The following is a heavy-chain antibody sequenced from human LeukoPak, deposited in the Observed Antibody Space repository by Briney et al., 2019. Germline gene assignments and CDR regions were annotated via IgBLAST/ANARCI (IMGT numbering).Heavy chain of an antibody. CDR3: ARSLTHIDY. CDR2: ISYDGSNK. V-gene: IGHV3-30*04. D-gene: IGHD2-21*01. CDR1: GFTFSNYA. Sequence: GGSLRLSCAVSGFTFSNYAMHWVRQAPGKGLEWVAVISYDGSNKYYADSVKGRFTISRDNSKNTLYVQMNSLRTEDTAVYYCARSLTHIDYWGQGTLVTVSS. J-gene: IGHJ4*02.